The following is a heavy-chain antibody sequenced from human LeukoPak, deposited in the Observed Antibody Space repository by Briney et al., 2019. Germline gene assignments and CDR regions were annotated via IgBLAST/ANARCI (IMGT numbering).Heavy chain of an antibody. J-gene: IGHJ3*02. CDR2: ISASGGST. CDR3: VREGPRGLAFDI. CDR1: GFTFRSHD. D-gene: IGHD3/OR15-3a*01. V-gene: IGHV3-23*01. Sequence: GGSLRLSCAASGFTFRSHDMSWVRQAPGKGLEWVSGISASGGSTFYADSVKGRFTISRDDSKNTLYLQMNGLRVEDTAVYYCVREGPRGLAFDIWGQGTMVTVSS.